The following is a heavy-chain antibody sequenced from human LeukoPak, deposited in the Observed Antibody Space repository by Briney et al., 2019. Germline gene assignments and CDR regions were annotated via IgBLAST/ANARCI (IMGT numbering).Heavy chain of an antibody. CDR3: ARDGGKRAFDI. CDR2: IISSGGTI. J-gene: IGHJ3*02. V-gene: IGHV3-11*01. CDR1: GFTFSDYY. Sequence: GGSLRLSCAASGFTFSDYYRSWIRQAPGEGLGWVSYIISSGGTIYYADSVKGRFTSSRNNATNSLYLQMNSRRAEDAAVYYSARDGGKRAFDIWGQGTMVTVSS. D-gene: IGHD1-26*01.